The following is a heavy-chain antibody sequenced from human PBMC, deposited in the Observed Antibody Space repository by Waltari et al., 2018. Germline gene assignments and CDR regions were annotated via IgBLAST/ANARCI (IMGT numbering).Heavy chain of an antibody. Sequence: QVQLVQSGAEVKKPGASVKVSCKASGYTFTSYYMHWVRQAPAQGLEWMGIIKPSGGSTSYAQNVQGRVTMNRDTYTGTFYMELSSLRSEDTAVYYCASSRPITIFGVVISHNWFDPWGQGTLVTVSS. CDR2: IKPSGGST. CDR3: ASSRPITIFGVVISHNWFDP. D-gene: IGHD3-3*01. J-gene: IGHJ5*02. V-gene: IGHV1-46*03. CDR1: GYTFTSYY.